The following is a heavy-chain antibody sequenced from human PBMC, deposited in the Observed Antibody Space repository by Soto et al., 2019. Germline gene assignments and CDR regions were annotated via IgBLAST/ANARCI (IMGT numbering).Heavy chain of an antibody. CDR1: GGPFSDYH. V-gene: IGHV4-34*02. CDR3: ARGRLTATTDEA. CDR2: VHHNGST. Sequence: QVQLQQWGAGLLKPSETLSLTCAVYGGPFSDYHWTWIRQPPGKGLEWIGEVHHNGSTYYNPTLKSRVTISADPSKNQFSLRLTPVTAADTAVYYCARGRLTATTDEAWGQGTLVTVSS. J-gene: IGHJ5*02. D-gene: IGHD1-20*01.